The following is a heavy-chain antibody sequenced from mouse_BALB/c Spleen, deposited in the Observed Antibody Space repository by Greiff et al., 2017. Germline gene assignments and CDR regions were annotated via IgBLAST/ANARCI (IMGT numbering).Heavy chain of an antibody. CDR2: ISSGSSTI. CDR3: ERDYYDYDVDYYAMDY. J-gene: IGHJ4*01. Sequence: EVKLVESGGGLVQPGGSRKLSCAASGFTFSSFGMHWVRQAPEKGLEWVAYISSGSSTIYYADTVKGRFTISRDNPKNTLFLQMTSLRSEDTAMYYCERDYYDYDVDYYAMDYWGQGTSVTVSS. V-gene: IGHV5-17*02. D-gene: IGHD2-4*01. CDR1: GFTFSSFG.